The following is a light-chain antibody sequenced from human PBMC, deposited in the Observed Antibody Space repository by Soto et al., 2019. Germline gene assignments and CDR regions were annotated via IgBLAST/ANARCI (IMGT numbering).Light chain of an antibody. CDR1: QSVSSNF. CDR2: GAS. J-gene: IGKJ4*01. Sequence: EIVLTQSPGTLSLSPGERATLSCRASQSVSSNFLAWYQQKPGQAPRLLIYGASNRATGIPDRFSGSGSGTEFTLTISSLQSEDCAIYYCQQYHTWPITFGGGTKVDIK. V-gene: IGKV3-20*01. CDR3: QQYHTWPIT.